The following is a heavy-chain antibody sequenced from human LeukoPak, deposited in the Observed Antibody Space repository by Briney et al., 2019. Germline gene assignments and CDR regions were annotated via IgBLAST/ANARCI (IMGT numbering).Heavy chain of an antibody. CDR2: ISDSSTYI. J-gene: IGHJ4*02. CDR3: AREPTSMGSDY. Sequence: GGFLTLSCTASGFTFSTYSMTWVRQAPGKGLEWVSSISDSSTYIYYTDSVKGRFTISRDNAKNSLYLQMNSLRADDAAVYYCAREPTSMGSDYWGQGTLVTVSS. CDR1: GFTFSTYS. V-gene: IGHV3-21*01. D-gene: IGHD5-18*01.